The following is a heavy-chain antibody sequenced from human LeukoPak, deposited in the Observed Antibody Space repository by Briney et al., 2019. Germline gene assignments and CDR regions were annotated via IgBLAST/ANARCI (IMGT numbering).Heavy chain of an antibody. CDR2: INHSGST. CDR3: ARGTTQLRFLEWLPRPYFDY. Sequence: SETLSLTCAVYGGSFSGYYWSWIRQPPGKGLEWIGEINHSGSTNYNPSLKSRVTISVDTSKNQFSLKLSSVTAADTAVYYCARGTTQLRFLEWLPRPYFDYRGQGTLVTVSS. CDR1: GGSFSGYY. D-gene: IGHD3-3*01. V-gene: IGHV4-34*01. J-gene: IGHJ4*02.